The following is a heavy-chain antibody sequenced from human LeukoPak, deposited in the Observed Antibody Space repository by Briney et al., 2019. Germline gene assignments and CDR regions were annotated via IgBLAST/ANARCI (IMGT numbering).Heavy chain of an antibody. CDR3: AKDHQIQLWFGGAFDI. J-gene: IGHJ3*02. V-gene: IGHV3-33*06. CDR1: GFTFSSYG. Sequence: GGSLRLSCAASGFTFSSYGMHWVRQAPGKGLEWVAVIWYDGSNKYYADSVKGRFTISRDNSKNTLYLQMNSLRAEDTAVYYCAKDHQIQLWFGGAFDIWGQGTMVTVSS. CDR2: IWYDGSNK. D-gene: IGHD5-18*01.